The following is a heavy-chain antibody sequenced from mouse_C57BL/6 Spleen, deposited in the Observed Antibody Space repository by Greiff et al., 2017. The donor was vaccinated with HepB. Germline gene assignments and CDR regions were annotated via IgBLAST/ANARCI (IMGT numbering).Heavy chain of an antibody. J-gene: IGHJ4*01. CDR1: GYAFSSSW. Sequence: VQLQQSGPELVKPGASVKISCKASGYAFSSSWMNWVKQRPGKGLEWIGRIYPGDGDTNYNGKFKGKATLTADKSSSTAYMQLSSLTSEDSAVYFCAREVYSNYAMDYWGQGTSVTVSS. CDR3: AREVYSNYAMDY. D-gene: IGHD2-5*01. CDR2: IYPGDGDT. V-gene: IGHV1-82*01.